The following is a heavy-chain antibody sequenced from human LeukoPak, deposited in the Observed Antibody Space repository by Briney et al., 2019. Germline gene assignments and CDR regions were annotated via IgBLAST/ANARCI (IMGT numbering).Heavy chain of an antibody. J-gene: IGHJ4*02. CDR3: AKEGVGYRNGYFPN. D-gene: IGHD5-12*01. CDR2: ISGGGSNT. Sequence: GGSLRLSCAASGFTFSNYHMSWIRQAPGKGLEWISAISGGGSNTFYADSVKGRFTISRDTSKNAVYLQMSRLRGDDTALYYCAKEGVGYRNGYFPNWGPGTLITVSS. V-gene: IGHV3-23*01. CDR1: GFTFSNYH.